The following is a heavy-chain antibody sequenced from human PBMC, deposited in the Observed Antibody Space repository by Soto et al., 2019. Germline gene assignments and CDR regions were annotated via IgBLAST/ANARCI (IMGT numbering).Heavy chain of an antibody. Sequence: SETLSLTCTVSGGSISSYYWSWIRQPPGKGLEWIGYIYYSGSTNYNPSLKSRVTISVYTSKNQFSLKLSSVTAADTAVYYCARGPYSSSWSHYYYYGMDVWGQGTTVTVSS. V-gene: IGHV4-59*01. J-gene: IGHJ6*02. CDR2: IYYSGST. CDR3: ARGPYSSSWSHYYYYGMDV. CDR1: GGSISSYY. D-gene: IGHD6-13*01.